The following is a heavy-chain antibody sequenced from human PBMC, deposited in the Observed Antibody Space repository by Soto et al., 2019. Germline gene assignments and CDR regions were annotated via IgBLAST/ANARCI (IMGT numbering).Heavy chain of an antibody. CDR1: GFTFSSYS. CDR3: VSSIVRPTRYDGMDV. D-gene: IGHD3-10*01. V-gene: IGHV3-48*01. Sequence: EVQLVESGGGLVQPGGSLRLSCAASGFTFSSYSMNWVRQAPGKGLEWVSYISPSSSTIYYADSVKGRFTISRDNAKNSLYLQMNSLRAEDTAVYYCVSSIVRPTRYDGMDVWGQGTTVTVSS. J-gene: IGHJ6*02. CDR2: ISPSSSTI.